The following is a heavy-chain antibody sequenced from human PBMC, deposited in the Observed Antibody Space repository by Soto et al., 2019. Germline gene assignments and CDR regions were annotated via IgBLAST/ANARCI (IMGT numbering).Heavy chain of an antibody. CDR1: GFTFSSYG. V-gene: IGHV3-30*18. Sequence: QVQLVESGGGVVQPGRSLRLSCAASGFTFSSYGMHWVRQAPGKGLEWVAVISYDGSNKYYADSVKGRFTISRDNSKNTLYLQMNSLRAEDTAVYYCEKERQQLYYFDYWGQGTLVTVSS. J-gene: IGHJ4*02. D-gene: IGHD6-13*01. CDR2: ISYDGSNK. CDR3: EKERQQLYYFDY.